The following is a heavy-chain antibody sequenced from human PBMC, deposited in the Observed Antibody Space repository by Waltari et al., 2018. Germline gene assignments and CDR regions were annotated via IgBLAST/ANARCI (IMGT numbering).Heavy chain of an antibody. Sequence: EVQLVESGGGLVKPGGSLRLSCAASGFTFSSYSMNWVRQAPGKGLEWVSSISSSSSYIYYADSVKGRFTISRDNAKNSLYLQMNSLRAEDTAVYYCARDGQKWDGNWFDPWGQGTLVTVSS. CDR2: ISSSSSYI. CDR3: ARDGQKWDGNWFDP. CDR1: GFTFSSYS. D-gene: IGHD1-26*01. V-gene: IGHV3-21*01. J-gene: IGHJ5*02.